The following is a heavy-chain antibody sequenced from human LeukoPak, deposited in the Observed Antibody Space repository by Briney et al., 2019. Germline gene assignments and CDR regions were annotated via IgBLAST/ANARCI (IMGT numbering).Heavy chain of an antibody. J-gene: IGHJ4*02. Sequence: SETLSLTCAVYGGSFSGYYWSWIRQPPGKGLEWIGEINHSGSTNYNPSLKSRVTISVDTSKNQFSLKLSSVTAADTAVYYCARAPYGDYEWYCDYWGQGTLVTVSS. D-gene: IGHD4-17*01. CDR2: INHSGST. CDR1: GGSFSGYY. CDR3: ARAPYGDYEWYCDY. V-gene: IGHV4-34*01.